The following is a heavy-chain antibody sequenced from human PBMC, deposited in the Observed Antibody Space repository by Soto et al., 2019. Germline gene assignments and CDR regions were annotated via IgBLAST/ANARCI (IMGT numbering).Heavy chain of an antibody. J-gene: IGHJ4*02. CDR3: AKDQYSSSSPFDY. CDR2: ISYDGSNK. D-gene: IGHD6-6*01. CDR1: GFTFSSYG. V-gene: IGHV3-30*18. Sequence: HPGGSLRLSCAASGFTFSSYGMHWVRQAPGKGLEWVAVISYDGSNKYYADSVKGRFTISRDNSKNTLYLQMNSLRAEDTAVYYCAKDQYSSSSPFDYWGQGTLVTVS.